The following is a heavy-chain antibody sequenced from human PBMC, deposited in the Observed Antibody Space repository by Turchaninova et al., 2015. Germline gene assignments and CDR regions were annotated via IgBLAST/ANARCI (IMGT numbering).Heavy chain of an antibody. CDR1: GHRFTTFW. CDR2: SDPSDSYT. J-gene: IGHJ4*02. CDR3: ARPDSSSWYHYLDY. V-gene: IGHV5-10-1*03. Sequence: ELQVVQSGAEVKKPGESLRISCKVSGHRFTTFWITWVRHMPGRGLEWMGRSDPSDSYTKYSPSFEGHVTMSVDESISTAYLQWSSLKASDTAIYYCARPDSSSWYHYLDYWGQGTLVTVSS. D-gene: IGHD6-13*01.